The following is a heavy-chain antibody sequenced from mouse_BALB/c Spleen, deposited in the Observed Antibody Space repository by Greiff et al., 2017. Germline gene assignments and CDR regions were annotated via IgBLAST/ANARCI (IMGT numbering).Heavy chain of an antibody. V-gene: IGHV5-17*02. D-gene: IGHD1-1*01. J-gene: IGHJ4*01. Sequence: EVQLVESGGGLVQPGGSRKLSCAASGFTFSSFGMHWVRQAPEKGLEWVAYISSGSSTIYYADTVKGRFTISRNNPKNTLFLQMTSLRSEDTAMYYCARSTVIARYYYAMDYWGQGTSVTVSS. CDR2: ISSGSSTI. CDR3: ARSTVIARYYYAMDY. CDR1: GFTFSSFG.